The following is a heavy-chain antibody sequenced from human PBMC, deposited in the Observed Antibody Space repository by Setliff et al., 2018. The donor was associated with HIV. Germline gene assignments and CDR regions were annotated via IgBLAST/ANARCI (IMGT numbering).Heavy chain of an antibody. CDR3: GRQAWDHQSSGYFVDY. V-gene: IGHV4-38-2*01. CDR1: GYSISSGYY. CDR2: IYQTGST. D-gene: IGHD6-19*01. J-gene: IGHJ4*02. Sequence: SETLSLTCSVSGYSISSGYYWGWIRQPPGKGLEWIGSIYQTGSTNYSPSLKSRVTVSLDMSKNQFSLKLTSVTAADTAVYYCGRQAWDHQSSGYFVDYWGQGTLVTVSS.